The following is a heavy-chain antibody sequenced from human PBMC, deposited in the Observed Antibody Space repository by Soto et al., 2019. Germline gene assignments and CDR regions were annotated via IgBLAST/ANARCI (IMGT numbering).Heavy chain of an antibody. J-gene: IGHJ6*02. D-gene: IGHD3-22*01. V-gene: IGHV3-15*01. CDR1: GFTFTNAW. CDR2: IKTKTDGGTT. Sequence: EVQLVESGGGLVKPGGSLRLSCAASGFTFTNAWMSWVRQAPGKGLEWVGRIKTKTDGGTTDYAAPVKGRFTISRDDSKNTLYLQMNRLKTEDTAVYYCTTDRSYYDSSCYYYYYGLDVWGQGTTVTVSS. CDR3: TTDRSYYDSSCYYYYYGLDV.